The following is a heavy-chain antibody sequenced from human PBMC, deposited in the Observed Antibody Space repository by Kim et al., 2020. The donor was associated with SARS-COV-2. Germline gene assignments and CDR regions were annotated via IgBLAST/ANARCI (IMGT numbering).Heavy chain of an antibody. CDR3: ARASAYGGNSLGY. V-gene: IGHV3-11*06. J-gene: IGHJ4*02. D-gene: IGHD2-21*02. Sequence: SAYSVKGRFTTARDNAKNSLYLQMKSLRAEDTAVYYGARASAYGGNSLGYWGQGTLVTVSS.